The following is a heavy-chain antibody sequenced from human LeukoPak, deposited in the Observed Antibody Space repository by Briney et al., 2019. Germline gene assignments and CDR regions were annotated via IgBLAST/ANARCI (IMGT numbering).Heavy chain of an antibody. CDR1: GGSISTDY. V-gene: IGHV4-59*12. CDR3: ARDSIGAGPA. J-gene: IGHJ5*02. D-gene: IGHD6-19*01. Sequence: SETLSLTCTVSGGSISTDYWSWIRQPPGRGLEWIGYINYSGSTNYNPSLKSRVTISVDKSKKQFSLKLSSVTAADTAVYYCARDSIGAGPAWGQGTLVTVSS. CDR2: INYSGST.